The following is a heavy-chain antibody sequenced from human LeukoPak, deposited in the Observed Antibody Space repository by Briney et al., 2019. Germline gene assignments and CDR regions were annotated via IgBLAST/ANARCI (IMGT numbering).Heavy chain of an antibody. Sequence: PGGSLRLSCAASGFTFSSYWMHWVRQAPGKGLVWVSRINSDGSSTSYADSVKGRFTISRDNAKNTLYLQMDSLRAEDTAVYYCAKSAKGSLWYFDYWGQGTLVTVSS. J-gene: IGHJ4*02. CDR3: AKSAKGSLWYFDY. CDR1: GFTFSSYW. V-gene: IGHV3-74*01. CDR2: INSDGSST. D-gene: IGHD3-16*01.